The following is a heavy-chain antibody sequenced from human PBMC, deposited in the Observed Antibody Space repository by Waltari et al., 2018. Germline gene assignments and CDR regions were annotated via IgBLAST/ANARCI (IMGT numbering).Heavy chain of an antibody. Sequence: QVQLVQSGAEGKKPGASVKVSCKASGYTFTSYAVHWVRQAPGQRLEWMGWINAGNGNTKYSQKFQGRVTITRDTSASTAYMELSSLRSEDTAVYYCARVEHGSGSYYNWGVGDYLGQGTLGTVAA. CDR1: GYTFTSYA. V-gene: IGHV1-3*01. CDR3: ARVEHGSGSYYNWGVGDY. J-gene: IGHJ4*02. CDR2: INAGNGNT. D-gene: IGHD3-10*01.